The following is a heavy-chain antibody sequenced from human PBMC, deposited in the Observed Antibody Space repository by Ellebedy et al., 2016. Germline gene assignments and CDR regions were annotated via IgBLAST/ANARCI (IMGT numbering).Heavy chain of an antibody. Sequence: GESLKISCVVSGFSVSSNYLSWVRQAPGKGLEWVSRIKSDGSSTSHADSVKGRFTISRDNAKNTLYLQMNSLRAEDTALYYCAREVLGGQGDMDVWGQGTAVTVSS. V-gene: IGHV3-74*01. CDR2: IKSDGSST. CDR3: AREVLGGQGDMDV. CDR1: GFSVSSNY. J-gene: IGHJ6*02. D-gene: IGHD3-16*01.